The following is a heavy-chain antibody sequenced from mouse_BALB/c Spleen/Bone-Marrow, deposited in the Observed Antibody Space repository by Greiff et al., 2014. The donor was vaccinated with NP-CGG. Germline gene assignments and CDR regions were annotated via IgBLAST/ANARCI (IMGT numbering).Heavy chain of an antibody. J-gene: IGHJ1*01. CDR3: ARDRRDYGKAWYFDV. V-gene: IGHV2-9*02. Sequence: VNLVESGPGLVAPSQSLSITCTVSGFSLTSYGVHWVRQPPGKGLEWLGIIWAGGSTNYKSALVSRLSISKDNSKSQVFLKMNSLQTDDTAMYYCARDRRDYGKAWYFDVWGAGTTVTVSS. CDR2: IWAGGST. CDR1: GFSLTSYG. D-gene: IGHD2-1*01.